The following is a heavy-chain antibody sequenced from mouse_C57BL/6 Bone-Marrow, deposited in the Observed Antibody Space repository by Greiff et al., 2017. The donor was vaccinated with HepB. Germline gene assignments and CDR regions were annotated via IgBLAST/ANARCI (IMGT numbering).Heavy chain of an antibody. D-gene: IGHD1-1*01. CDR2: IDPETGGT. V-gene: IGHV1-15*01. CDR1: GYTFTDYE. CDR3: TRWYYGSSSYYAMDY. J-gene: IGHJ4*01. Sequence: QVQLQQSGAELVRPGASVTLSCKASGYTFTDYEMHWVKQTPVLGLEWIGAIDPETGGTAYNQKFKGKAILTADKSSSTAYMELRSLTSEDSAVYYCTRWYYGSSSYYAMDYWGQGTSVTVSS.